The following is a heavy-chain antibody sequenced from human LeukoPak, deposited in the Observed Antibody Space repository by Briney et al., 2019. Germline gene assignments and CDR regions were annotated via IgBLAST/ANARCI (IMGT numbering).Heavy chain of an antibody. D-gene: IGHD1-14*01. J-gene: IGHJ4*02. CDR1: GFSVETNY. V-gene: IGHV3-53*01. CDR3: VRDLNRYGLDS. CDR2: IYSGGTT. Sequence: PGGSLRLSCTASGFSVETNYMTWVRQAPGKGLEWVSTIYSGGTTYYADSVKGRFTISRDNSQTTLFLQLNSLTDEDTVIYYCVRDLNRYGLDSWGQGTRVTVSS.